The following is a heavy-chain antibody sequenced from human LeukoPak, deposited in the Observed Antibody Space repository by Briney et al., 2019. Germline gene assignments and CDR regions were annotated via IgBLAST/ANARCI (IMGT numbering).Heavy chain of an antibody. CDR3: TVDDRRTFDY. V-gene: IGHV4-39*01. J-gene: IGHJ4*02. CDR1: GGSISSSSYY. Sequence: SETLSLTCTVSGGSISSSSYYWGWIRQPPGKGLEWIGSIYYSGSTFYNPSLKSRVTISVDTSRNQFSLKLSSVTAADTAVHTTTVDDRRTFDYWGQGTLVTVSS. D-gene: IGHD4-23*01. CDR2: IYYSGST.